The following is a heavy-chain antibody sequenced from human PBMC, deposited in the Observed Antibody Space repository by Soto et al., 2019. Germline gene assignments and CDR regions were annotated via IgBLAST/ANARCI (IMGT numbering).Heavy chain of an antibody. V-gene: IGHV4-30-4*01. Sequence: QVQLQESGPGLVKPSQTLSLTCTVSGGSINSGDYYWSWIRQPPGKGLEWIGYIYYSGSTYYNPPLRXXVXIXXDTSKNPFFLHLSSVTAADTAVYYCARIGLTTALLWGQGTLVTVSS. D-gene: IGHD4-17*01. CDR2: IYYSGST. CDR1: GGSINSGDYY. CDR3: ARIGLTTALL. J-gene: IGHJ4*02.